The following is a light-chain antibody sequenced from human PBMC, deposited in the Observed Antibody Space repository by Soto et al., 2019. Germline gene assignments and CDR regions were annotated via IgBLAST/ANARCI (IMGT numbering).Light chain of an antibody. J-gene: IGLJ3*02. Sequence: QSALTQPPSASGSPGQSVTISCTGTSSDVGGYNYVAWYQHHPGKAPKLMIYEVTKRPSGVPDRFSGSTSGNTASLTVSGLQAEDEADYYCSSYADSSIWVFGGGTKLTVL. V-gene: IGLV2-8*01. CDR3: SSYADSSIWV. CDR2: EVT. CDR1: SSDVGGYNY.